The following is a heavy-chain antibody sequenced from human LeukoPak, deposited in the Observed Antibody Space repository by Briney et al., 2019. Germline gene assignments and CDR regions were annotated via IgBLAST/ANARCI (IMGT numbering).Heavy chain of an antibody. CDR2: IRSKTYGGTT. V-gene: IGHV3-49*03. CDR3: VRFSGSPDY. CDR1: GFTFGDYA. J-gene: IGHJ4*02. Sequence: SLRLSCTASGFTFGDYAMSWYRQAPGKGLEWLSFIRSKTYGGTTEYAASVRGRFTISRDDSERTAYLQMNSLKTEDTAVYYCVRFSGSPDYWGQGTLVTVSS. D-gene: IGHD3-10*01.